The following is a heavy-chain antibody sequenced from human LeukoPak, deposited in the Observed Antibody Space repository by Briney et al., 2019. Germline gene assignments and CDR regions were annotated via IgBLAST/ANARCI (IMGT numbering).Heavy chain of an antibody. V-gene: IGHV3-23*01. Sequence: GGSLRLSCAASGFTFSTYAMTWVRQAPGKGLEWVSLISGTGGCTYYADSVKGRFTISRDNSKNTLYLQMNSLRAEDTAVYYCAKGPVVRFDYWGQGTLVTVSS. J-gene: IGHJ4*02. CDR3: AKGPVVRFDY. CDR1: GFTFSTYA. D-gene: IGHD2-21*01. CDR2: ISGTGGCT.